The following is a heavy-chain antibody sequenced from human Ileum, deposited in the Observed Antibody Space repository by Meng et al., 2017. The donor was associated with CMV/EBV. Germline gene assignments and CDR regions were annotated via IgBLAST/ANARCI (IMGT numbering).Heavy chain of an antibody. CDR3: TRGQSGYGRFDS. CDR2: INSDASST. V-gene: IGHV3-74*01. CDR1: GFIFSSHW. J-gene: IGHJ5*01. D-gene: IGHD5-12*01. Sequence: GGSLGLSCAASGFIFSSHWMHWVRQAPGKGLVWVSRINSDASSTSYADSVKGRFTIIRDNAKDTLYLQMNSLRDEDTAVYYCTRGQSGYGRFDSWGQGTLVTVSS.